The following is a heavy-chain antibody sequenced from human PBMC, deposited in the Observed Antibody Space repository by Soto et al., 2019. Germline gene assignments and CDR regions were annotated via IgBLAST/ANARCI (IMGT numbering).Heavy chain of an antibody. D-gene: IGHD6-13*01. V-gene: IGHV3-64*01. CDR1: GFTFSSYA. CDR3: ARISSSYYYFDN. J-gene: IGHJ4*02. Sequence: GGSLRLSCAASGFTFSSYAMHWVRQAPGKGLEYVSAISSNGGSTYYANSVKGRFTISRDNSKNTLYLQMGSLRAEDMALYYCARISSSYYYFDNWGQGTLVTVSS. CDR2: ISSNGGST.